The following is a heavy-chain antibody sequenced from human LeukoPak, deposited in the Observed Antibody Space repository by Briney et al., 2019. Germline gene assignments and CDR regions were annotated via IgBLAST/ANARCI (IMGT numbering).Heavy chain of an antibody. Sequence: PGGSLRLSCAASGFTFSSYAMSWVRQAPGKGLEWVSDINGSGGSTYYADSVKGRFTISRDNAKNSLYLQMNSLRAEDTAVYYCARDDRDSSGCMDVWGKGTTVTISS. CDR3: ARDDRDSSGCMDV. CDR2: INGSGGST. V-gene: IGHV3-23*01. D-gene: IGHD3-22*01. J-gene: IGHJ6*03. CDR1: GFTFSSYA.